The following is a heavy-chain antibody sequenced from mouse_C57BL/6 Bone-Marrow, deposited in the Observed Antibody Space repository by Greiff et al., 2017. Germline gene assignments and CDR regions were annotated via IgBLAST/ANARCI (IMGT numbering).Heavy chain of an antibody. J-gene: IGHJ1*03. V-gene: IGHV1-81*01. CDR1: GYTFTSYG. CDR3: ARWGRYYGNYWYFDV. CDR2: IYPRSGNT. D-gene: IGHD2-1*01. Sequence: QVQLKESGAELARPGASVKLSCKASGYTFTSYGISWVKQRTGQGLEWIGEIYPRSGNTYYNEKFKGKATLTADKSSSTAYMELRSLTSEDSAVYFCARWGRYYGNYWYFDVWGTGTTVTVSS.